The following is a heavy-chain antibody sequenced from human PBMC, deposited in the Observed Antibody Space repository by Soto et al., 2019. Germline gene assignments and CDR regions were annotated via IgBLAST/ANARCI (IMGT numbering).Heavy chain of an antibody. Sequence: SVKVSCKASGGTFSSYAISWVRQAPGQGLEWMGGIIPIFGTANYAQKFQGRVTITADESTSTAYMELSSLRSEDTAVYYCAREEQQLVLGHYYYGMDVWGQGTTVTVS. J-gene: IGHJ6*02. V-gene: IGHV1-69*13. CDR3: AREEQQLVLGHYYYGMDV. CDR2: IIPIFGTA. CDR1: GGTFSSYA. D-gene: IGHD6-13*01.